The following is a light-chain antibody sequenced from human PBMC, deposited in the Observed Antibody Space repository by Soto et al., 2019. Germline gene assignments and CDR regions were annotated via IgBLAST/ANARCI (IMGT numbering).Light chain of an antibody. V-gene: IGLV2-14*01. CDR1: SSDVGGYNY. CDR3: CSFTTSSTYV. Sequence: QSVLTQPASVSGSPGQSITISCTGTSSDVGGYNYVSWYQQYPGKAPKVMIYDVTNRPSGVSNRFSGSRSGNTASLTISRLQAEDKADYYCCSFTTSSTYVFGTGTKVTVL. J-gene: IGLJ1*01. CDR2: DVT.